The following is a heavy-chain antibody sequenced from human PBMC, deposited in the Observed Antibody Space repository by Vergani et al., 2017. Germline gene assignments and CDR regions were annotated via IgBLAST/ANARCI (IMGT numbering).Heavy chain of an antibody. D-gene: IGHD6-19*01. CDR2: ISSSSSTI. CDR3: ARDGGAVAGMRDDAFDI. Sequence: EVQLVESGGGLVQPGGSLRLSCAASGFTFSSYSMNWVRQAPGKGLEWVSYISSSSSTIYYADSVKGRFTISRDNAKNSLYLQMNSLRAEDTAVYYCARDGGAVAGMRDDAFDIWGQGTMVTVSS. J-gene: IGHJ3*02. CDR1: GFTFSSYS. V-gene: IGHV3-48*01.